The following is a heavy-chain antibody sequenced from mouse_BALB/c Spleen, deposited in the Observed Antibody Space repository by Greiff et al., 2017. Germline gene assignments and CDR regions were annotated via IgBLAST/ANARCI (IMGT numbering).Heavy chain of an antibody. Sequence: VQLQQSGAELVRPGSSVKISCKASGYAFSSYWMNWVKQRPGQGLEWIGQIYPGDGDTNYNGKFKGKATLTADKSSSTAYMQLSSLTSEDSAVYFCARRWEGAMDYWGQGTSVTVSS. CDR3: ARRWEGAMDY. J-gene: IGHJ4*01. CDR2: IYPGDGDT. CDR1: GYAFSSYW. V-gene: IGHV1-80*01. D-gene: IGHD1-1*02.